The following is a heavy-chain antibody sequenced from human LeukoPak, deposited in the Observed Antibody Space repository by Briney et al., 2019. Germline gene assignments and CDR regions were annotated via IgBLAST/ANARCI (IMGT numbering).Heavy chain of an antibody. CDR2: INHSGST. V-gene: IGHV4-34*01. CDR1: GGSFSGYY. CDR3: ARDYDSSGYGY. D-gene: IGHD3-22*01. J-gene: IGHJ4*02. Sequence: SETLSLTCAVYGGSFSGYYWSWIRQPPGKGLEWIGEINHSGSTNYNPSLKSRVTISVDTSKNQFSLKLSSVTAADTAVYYCARDYDSSGYGYWGQGTLVTVSS.